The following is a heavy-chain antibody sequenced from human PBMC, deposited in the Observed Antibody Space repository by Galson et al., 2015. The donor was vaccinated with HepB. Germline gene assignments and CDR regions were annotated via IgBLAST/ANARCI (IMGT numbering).Heavy chain of an antibody. CDR1: GGSFSGYY. D-gene: IGHD4-11*01. J-gene: IGHJ3*02. CDR3: ARVHSNYDDDAFDI. Sequence: LSLTCAVYGGSFSGYYWSWIRQPPGKGLEWIREINHSGSTNYNPSLKSRVTISVDTSKNQFSLKLSSVTAEDTAVYYCARVHSNYDDDAFDIWGQGTMVTVSS. V-gene: IGHV4-34*01. CDR2: INHSGST.